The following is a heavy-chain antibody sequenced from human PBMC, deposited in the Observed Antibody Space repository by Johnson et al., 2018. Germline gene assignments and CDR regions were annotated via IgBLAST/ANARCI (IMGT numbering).Heavy chain of an antibody. Sequence: QVQLVESGGGVVQPGRSLRLSCAVSGFTFSSYGMHWVRPGKGLEWVAVISYDGSNKYYADSVKGRFTISRDNSKNPLYLQMKSLRAEDTAVYYCAKDKTAYYYGSGSPDAFDIWGQGTMVTVSS. D-gene: IGHD3-10*01. J-gene: IGHJ3*02. CDR2: ISYDGSNK. V-gene: IGHV3-30*18. CDR1: GFTFSSYG. CDR3: AKDKTAYYYGSGSPDAFDI.